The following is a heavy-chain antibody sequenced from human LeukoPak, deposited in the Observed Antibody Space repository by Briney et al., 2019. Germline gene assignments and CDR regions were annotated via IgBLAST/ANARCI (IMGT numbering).Heavy chain of an antibody. Sequence: GGSLRLSCAASGFTVSSNYMSWVRQAPGKGLEWVSVIYSGGSTYYADSVKGRFTISRDSSKNTLYLQMNSLRAEDTAVYYCAKDDNYDIGGDYYYGMDVWGQGTTVTVSS. CDR3: AKDDNYDIGGDYYYGMDV. D-gene: IGHD3-9*01. CDR2: IYSGGST. J-gene: IGHJ6*02. CDR1: GFTVSSNY. V-gene: IGHV3-66*01.